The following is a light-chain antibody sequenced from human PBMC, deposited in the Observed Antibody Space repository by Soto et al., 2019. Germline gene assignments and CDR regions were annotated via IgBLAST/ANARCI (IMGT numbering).Light chain of an antibody. J-gene: IGLJ1*01. CDR2: DIN. CDR3: VSYTTSASYV. CDR1: SSDVGNYIF. V-gene: IGLV2-14*01. Sequence: QSVRTQPACVSVSPGQSITVSCTGTSSDVGNYIFVSWYRQHPGKAPKLMIYDINNRPSGVSNRFSGSKSGNTASLTISGLQAEDEADYYCVSYTTSASYVFGTGTKVTVL.